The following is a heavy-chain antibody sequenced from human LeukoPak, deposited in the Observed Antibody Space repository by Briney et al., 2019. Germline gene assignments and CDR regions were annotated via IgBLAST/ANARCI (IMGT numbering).Heavy chain of an antibody. J-gene: IGHJ4*02. CDR2: ISAYKGNT. V-gene: IGHV1-18*01. Sequence: ASVKVSCKASGYTFTSYGISWVRQAPGQGLEWMGWISAYKGNTNYAQKLQGRVTTTTDTATSTAYMELRSLRSDDTAVYYCARDDLDSSSWYFGTFDYWGQGTLVTVSS. CDR1: GYTFTSYG. D-gene: IGHD6-13*01. CDR3: ARDDLDSSSWYFGTFDY.